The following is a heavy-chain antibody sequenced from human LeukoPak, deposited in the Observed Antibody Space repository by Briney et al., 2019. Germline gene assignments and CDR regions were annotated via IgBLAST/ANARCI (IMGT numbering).Heavy chain of an antibody. V-gene: IGHV4-59*01. CDR3: ARRAYSSGGYYFDY. CDR1: GGSISSYY. D-gene: IGHD6-19*01. J-gene: IGHJ4*02. Sequence: SETLSLTCTVSGGSISSYYWSWIRQPPGKGLEWIGYIYYSGSTNYNPSLKSRVTISVDTSKNQFSLKLSSVTAADTAMYYCARRAYSSGGYYFDYWGQGTLVTVSS. CDR2: IYYSGST.